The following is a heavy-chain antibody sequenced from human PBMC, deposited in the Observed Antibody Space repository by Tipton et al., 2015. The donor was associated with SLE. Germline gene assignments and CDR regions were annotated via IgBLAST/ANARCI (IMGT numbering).Heavy chain of an antibody. V-gene: IGHV1-2*04. D-gene: IGHD1-1*01. CDR3: AKGEGTFYYYYYGMDV. J-gene: IGHJ6*02. Sequence: QVQLVQSGAEVKKPGASVKVSCKASGYTFTGYYMHWVRQAPGQGLEWMGWINPNSGGTNYAQKFQGWVTMTRDTSISTAYMELSSLRSEDTAVYYCAKGEGTFYYYYYGMDVWGQGTTVTVSS. CDR2: INPNSGGT. CDR1: GYTFTGYY.